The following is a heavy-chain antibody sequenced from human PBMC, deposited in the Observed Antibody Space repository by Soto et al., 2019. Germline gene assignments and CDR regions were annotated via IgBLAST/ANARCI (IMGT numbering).Heavy chain of an antibody. Sequence: PGGSLRLSCAASGFTFSYYTVHWVRRAPGKGLEWVSSISGIRDYIRYADSVKGRFTISRDNAKTSLYLQMNSLTAEDTAVCYCAREGVHNYNEYYFDYWGQGTLVTVSS. J-gene: IGHJ4*02. CDR3: AREGVHNYNEYYFDY. CDR1: GFTFSYYT. V-gene: IGHV3-21*06. CDR2: ISGIRDYI. D-gene: IGHD3-22*01.